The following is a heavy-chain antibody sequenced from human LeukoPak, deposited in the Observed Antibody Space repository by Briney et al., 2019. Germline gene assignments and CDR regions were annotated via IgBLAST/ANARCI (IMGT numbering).Heavy chain of an antibody. CDR3: AKQYNWNFWGAFDI. CDR1: GFTFSIYA. V-gene: IGHV3-23*01. Sequence: GGSLRLSCAASGFTFSIYAMNWVRQAPGKGLEWVSAISGSGGTTYYTDSVKGRFTISRDNSKTTLYLQMNSLRAEDTAVYYCAKQYNWNFWGAFDIWGQGTMVTVSS. J-gene: IGHJ3*02. D-gene: IGHD1-7*01. CDR2: ISGSGGTT.